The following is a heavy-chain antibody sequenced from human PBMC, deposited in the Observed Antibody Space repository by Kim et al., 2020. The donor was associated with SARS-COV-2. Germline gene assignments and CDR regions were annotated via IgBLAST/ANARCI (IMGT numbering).Heavy chain of an antibody. J-gene: IGHJ4*02. CDR2: GTT. CDR3: ARAWSGIDS. V-gene: IGHV4-59*01. Sequence: GTTNYNPSLTSRVTISVDTSKNQFSLKLSSVTAADTAVYYCARAWSGIDSWGQGTLVTVSS. D-gene: IGHD1-26*01.